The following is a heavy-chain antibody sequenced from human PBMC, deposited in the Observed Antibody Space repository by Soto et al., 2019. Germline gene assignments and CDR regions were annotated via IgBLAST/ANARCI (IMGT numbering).Heavy chain of an antibody. CDR2: IYSSGIT. CDR3: ARGPGSYNWFDL. J-gene: IGHJ5*02. CDR1: GDSISSRSYY. D-gene: IGHD3-10*01. Sequence: PSETLSLTCTVSGDSISSRSYYWSWIRQPAGKGLEWIGRIYSSGITSYNPSLKSRVTMSVDTSKNQFSLNLTSATAADTAVYYCARGPGSYNWFDLWGQGTLVTVS. V-gene: IGHV4-61*02.